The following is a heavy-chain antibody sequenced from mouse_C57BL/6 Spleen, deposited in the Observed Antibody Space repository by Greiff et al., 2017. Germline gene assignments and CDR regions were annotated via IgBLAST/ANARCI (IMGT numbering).Heavy chain of an antibody. J-gene: IGHJ3*01. Sequence: EVQLQQSVAVLVRPGASVKLSCTASGFNINNTYMHWVKQRPEQGLEWIGRIDPSNGNTKYPPKFQGKATLTADTSSNPAYLQLSSLTSEDTAIYYCAMGYYDSSYGAYWGQGTLVTGSA. D-gene: IGHD1-1*01. V-gene: IGHV14-3*01. CDR2: IDPSNGNT. CDR3: AMGYYDSSYGAY. CDR1: GFNINNTY.